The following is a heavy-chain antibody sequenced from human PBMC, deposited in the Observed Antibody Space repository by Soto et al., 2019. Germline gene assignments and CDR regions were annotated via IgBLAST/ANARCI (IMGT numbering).Heavy chain of an antibody. CDR1: GGSISSGGYY. CDR2: IYYSGST. J-gene: IGHJ4*02. D-gene: IGHD2-15*01. CDR3: ARTLGYCSGGSCYSQLAFDY. V-gene: IGHV4-31*03. Sequence: PSETLSLTCTVSGGSISSGGYYWSWIRQHPGKGLEWIGYIYYSGSTYYNPSLKSRVTISVDTSKNQFSLKLSSVTAADTAVYYCARTLGYCSGGSCYSQLAFDYWGQGTLVTVSS.